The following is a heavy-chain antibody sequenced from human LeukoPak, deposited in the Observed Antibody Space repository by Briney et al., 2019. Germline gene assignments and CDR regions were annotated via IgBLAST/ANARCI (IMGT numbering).Heavy chain of an antibody. CDR1: GFTFSNAW. D-gene: IGHD3-16*01. CDR3: AKRSGDRLGYSYKDAFDI. J-gene: IGHJ3*02. Sequence: GGSLRLSCAASGFTFSNAWMSWVRQAPGKGLEWVGRIKSKTDGGTTDYAAPVKGRFTISRDDSKNTLYLQMNSLRAEDTAVYYCAKRSGDRLGYSYKDAFDIWGQGTMVTVSS. V-gene: IGHV3-15*01. CDR2: IKSKTDGGTT.